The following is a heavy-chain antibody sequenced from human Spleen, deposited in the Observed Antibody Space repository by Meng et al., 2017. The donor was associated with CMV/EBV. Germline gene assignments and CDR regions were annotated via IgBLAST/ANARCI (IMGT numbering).Heavy chain of an antibody. CDR3: ARRLSRGSASRWFDP. D-gene: IGHD1-26*01. CDR2: IYAGDSDT. Sequence: SACRFSTSWIAWLRQVPGEGLEWMGVIYAGDSDTTYSPAFQGQVTISVDKSISTAYLQWSRLRASDTAVYYCARRLSRGSASRWFDPWGQGTLVTVSS. CDR1: ACRFSTSW. J-gene: IGHJ5*02. V-gene: IGHV5-51*01.